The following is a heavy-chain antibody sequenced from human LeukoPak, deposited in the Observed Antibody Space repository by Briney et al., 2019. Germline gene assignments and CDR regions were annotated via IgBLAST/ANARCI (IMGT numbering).Heavy chain of an antibody. CDR2: ISAYNGNT. CDR1: GYTFTSYG. D-gene: IGHD3-22*01. CDR3: ARDVRDYYDSSGYYNAWNY. J-gene: IGHJ4*02. Sequence: ASVKVSCKASGYTFTSYGISWVRQAPGQGLEWMGWISAYNGNTNYAQKLQGRVTMTTDTSTSTAYMELRSLRSDDTAAYYCARDVRDYYDSSGYYNAWNYWGQGTLVTVSS. V-gene: IGHV1-18*01.